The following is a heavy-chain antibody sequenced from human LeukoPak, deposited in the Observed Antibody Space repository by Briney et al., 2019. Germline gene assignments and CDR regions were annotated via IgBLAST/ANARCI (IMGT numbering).Heavy chain of an antibody. Sequence: GGSLRLSCAASGFTFSSYWMSWVRQAPGKGLEWVANIKQDGSEKYYVDSVKGRFTISRDNAKNSLYLQMNSLRAEDTAVYYCARGLSHYYGSGSYPGDYWGQGTLVTVSS. CDR1: GFTFSSYW. CDR2: IKQDGSEK. J-gene: IGHJ4*02. D-gene: IGHD3-10*01. V-gene: IGHV3-7*01. CDR3: ARGLSHYYGSGSYPGDY.